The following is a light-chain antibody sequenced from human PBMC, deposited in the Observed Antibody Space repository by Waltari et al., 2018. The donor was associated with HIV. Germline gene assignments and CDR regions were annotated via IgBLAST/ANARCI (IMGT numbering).Light chain of an antibody. V-gene: IGLV1-51*01. CDR2: DDD. CDR1: SSNPGSNY. CDR3: GAWDSSLSAGV. Sequence: QSVLTQPPSVSAAPGQKVTVSCSGSSSNPGSNYVSWYQPLPGTAPKLLIYDDDKRPSGIPDRFSGSKAGTSATLGITGLQTGDEADYYCGAWDSSLSAGVFGTGTKVTVL. J-gene: IGLJ1*01.